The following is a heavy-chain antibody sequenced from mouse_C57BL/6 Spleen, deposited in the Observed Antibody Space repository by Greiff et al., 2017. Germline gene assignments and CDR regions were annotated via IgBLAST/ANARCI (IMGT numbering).Heavy chain of an antibody. Sequence: QVQLQQSGPELVKPGASVKISCKASGYAFSSSWMNWVKQRPGKGLEWIGRIYPGDGDTNYNGKFKGKATLTADKSSSTAYMQLSSLTSEDSAVXFCARGREGGYFDYWGQGTTLTVSS. CDR2: IYPGDGDT. J-gene: IGHJ2*01. V-gene: IGHV1-82*01. CDR3: ARGREGGYFDY. D-gene: IGHD1-1*02. CDR1: GYAFSSSW.